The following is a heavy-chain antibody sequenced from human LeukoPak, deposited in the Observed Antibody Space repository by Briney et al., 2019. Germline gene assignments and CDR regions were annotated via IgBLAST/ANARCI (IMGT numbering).Heavy chain of an antibody. Sequence: GASVKVSCKASGYTFTSYGIGWVRQAPGQGLEWMGWISAYNGNTNYAQKLQGRVTMTEDTSTDTAYMELSSLRSEDTAVYYCATAKGVQSFIGSDYWGQGTLVTVSS. CDR2: ISAYNGNT. V-gene: IGHV1-18*01. D-gene: IGHD2-15*01. J-gene: IGHJ4*02. CDR1: GYTFTSYG. CDR3: ATAKGVQSFIGSDY.